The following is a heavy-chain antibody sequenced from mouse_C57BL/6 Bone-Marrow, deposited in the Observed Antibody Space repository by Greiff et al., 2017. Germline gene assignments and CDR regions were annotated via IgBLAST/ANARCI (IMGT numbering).Heavy chain of an antibody. CDR1: GYTFTSYW. Sequence: QVQLQQSGAELVKPGASVKLSCKASGYTFTSYWMQWVKQRPGQGLEWIGVIDPSDSYTNYNQKFKGKATLTVDTSSSTAYMQLISLTSEDSAVYYCARVGYYGSSLYYYAMDYWGQGTAVTVSS. V-gene: IGHV1-50*01. D-gene: IGHD1-1*01. J-gene: IGHJ4*01. CDR3: ARVGYYGSSLYYYAMDY. CDR2: IDPSDSYT.